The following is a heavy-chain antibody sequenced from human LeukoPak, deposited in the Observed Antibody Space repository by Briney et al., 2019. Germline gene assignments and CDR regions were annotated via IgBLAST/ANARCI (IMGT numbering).Heavy chain of an antibody. CDR3: GRIRLGYCSSTSCYRGPWFNP. V-gene: IGHV4-34*01. J-gene: IGHJ5*02. CDR2: IDLSVST. Sequence: PSGTLSPTCAVYGGAFRGYYWSWSRQPPGKGLGWFGEIDLSVSTHYTPSLKRRVTTSVDTSKNQFSQQLSSVTAADTAVYYCGRIRLGYCSSTSCYRGPWFNPWGEGTLVSVSS. CDR1: GGAFRGYY. D-gene: IGHD2-2*02.